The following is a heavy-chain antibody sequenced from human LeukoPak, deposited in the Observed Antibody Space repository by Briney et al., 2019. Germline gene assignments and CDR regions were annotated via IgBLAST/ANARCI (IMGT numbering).Heavy chain of an antibody. J-gene: IGHJ4*02. CDR1: GFTFSSYG. CDR2: ISYDESNK. D-gene: IGHD3-22*01. CDR3: ARPRDDSGYYYVASY. Sequence: PGGSLRLSCAASGFTFSSYGMHWVRQAPGKGLEWVAVISYDESNKYYADSVKGRFTISRDTSKNTLYLQMNSLGVDDTAVYYCARPRDDSGYYYVASYWGQGTLVTVSS. V-gene: IGHV3-30*03.